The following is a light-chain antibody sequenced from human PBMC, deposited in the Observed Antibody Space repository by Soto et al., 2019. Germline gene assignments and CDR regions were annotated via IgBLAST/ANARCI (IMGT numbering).Light chain of an antibody. CDR1: QSVSSSF. V-gene: IGKV3-20*01. CDR3: QQYGSSPWT. CDR2: GAS. J-gene: IGKJ1*01. Sequence: EIVLTQSPGTLPLSPGERATLSCRASQSVSSSFLAWYRQKPGQAPRLLIYGASSRATGIPDRFSGSGSGTDFTLTISRLEPEDFATYYCQQYGSSPWTFGQGTKVDIK.